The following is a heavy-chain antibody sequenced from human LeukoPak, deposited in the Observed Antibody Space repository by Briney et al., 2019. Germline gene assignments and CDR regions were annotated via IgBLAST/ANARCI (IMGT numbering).Heavy chain of an antibody. CDR1: GGSISRGSYY. D-gene: IGHD2-2*01. CDR2: IYNSGST. J-gene: IGHJ4*02. CDR3: ARAGQGYCTSASCYLSLDY. V-gene: IGHV4-61*02. Sequence: SETLSLTCVVSGGSISRGSYYWNWIRQPAGKGLEWMGRIYNSGSTNYNPSLKSRVTISADMSRNQLSLQLTSVTAADTAVYYRARAGQGYCTSASCYLSLDYWGQGTLVTVSS.